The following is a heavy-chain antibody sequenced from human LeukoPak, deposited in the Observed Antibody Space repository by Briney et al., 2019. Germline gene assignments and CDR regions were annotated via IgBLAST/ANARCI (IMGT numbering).Heavy chain of an antibody. CDR2: IRRKAYSEAT. D-gene: IGHD2-21*02. CDR1: GFTFGYYA. CDR3: TRSDYDSGGDYAFDI. V-gene: IGHV3-49*03. J-gene: IGHJ3*02. Sequence: SLRLSCTASGFTFGYYAMSWFRQAPGKGLEWVGFIRRKAYSEATQYAASVKGRFTISRDDSKSIAYLQMNSLKTEDTAVYYCTRSDYDSGGDYAFDIWGQGTMVTVSS.